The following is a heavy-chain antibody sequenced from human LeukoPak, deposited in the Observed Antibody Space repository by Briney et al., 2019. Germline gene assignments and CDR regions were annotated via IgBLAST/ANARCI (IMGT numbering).Heavy chain of an antibody. Sequence: ASVKVSCKVSGYTLTELSMHWVRQAPGKGLEWMGGFDPEDGETIYAQKFQGRVTMTRDTSTSTVYMELSSLRSEDTAVYYCARESGYCSSTSCYPLYYGMDVWGQGTTVTVSS. J-gene: IGHJ6*02. CDR2: FDPEDGET. D-gene: IGHD2-2*01. V-gene: IGHV1-24*01. CDR3: ARESGYCSSTSCYPLYYGMDV. CDR1: GYTLTELS.